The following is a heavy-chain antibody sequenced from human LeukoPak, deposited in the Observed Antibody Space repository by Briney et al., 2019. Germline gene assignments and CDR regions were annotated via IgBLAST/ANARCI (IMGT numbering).Heavy chain of an antibody. CDR1: GFTFSSYA. CDR3: ARDLSKPGFPIYYYYYMDV. CDR2: ISYDGSNK. Sequence: GRSLRLSCAASGFTFSSYAMHWVRQAPGKGLEWVAVISYDGSNKYYADSVKGRFTISRDNSKNTLYLQMNSLRAEDTAVYYCARDLSKPGFPIYYYYYMDVWGKGTTVTVSS. J-gene: IGHJ6*03. V-gene: IGHV3-30*07.